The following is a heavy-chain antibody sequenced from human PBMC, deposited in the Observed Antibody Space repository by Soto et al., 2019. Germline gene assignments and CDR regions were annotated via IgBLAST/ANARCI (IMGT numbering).Heavy chain of an antibody. CDR1: GFTFNIYA. V-gene: IGHV3-64D*08. J-gene: IGHJ4*02. Sequence: GGSLRLSCSASGFTFNIYAMHWVRQAPWKGLEYVSGISSDGDNTCYADSVKGRFIISRDNSKNTLYLQMSSLRVEDTAVYYCVKDSRPMIVVAHFDHWGQGTLVTVSS. CDR2: ISSDGDNT. CDR3: VKDSRPMIVVAHFDH. D-gene: IGHD3-22*01.